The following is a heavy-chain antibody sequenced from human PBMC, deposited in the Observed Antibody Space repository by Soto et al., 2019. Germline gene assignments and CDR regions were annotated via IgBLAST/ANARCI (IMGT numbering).Heavy chain of an antibody. J-gene: IGHJ6*02. Sequence: SETLSLTCTVSRGSISSGGYYWSWISQHPAKGLEWFGYIYYSGSTYYNPSLKSRVTISVDTSMNQFSLKLSSVTAAAMAVYYCGREGGLRFGIGVWGRLTTVTVAS. CDR1: RGSISSGGYY. CDR2: IYYSGST. V-gene: IGHV4-31*03. D-gene: IGHD3-16*01. CDR3: GREGGLRFGIGV.